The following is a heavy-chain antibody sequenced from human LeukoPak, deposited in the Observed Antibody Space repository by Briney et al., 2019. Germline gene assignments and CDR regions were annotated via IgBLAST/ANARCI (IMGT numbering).Heavy chain of an antibody. D-gene: IGHD4-17*01. CDR2: IDYRGTT. V-gene: IGHV4-39*01. Sequence: KSSETLSLICTVSGGSMINNNYFWDWIRQPPEKGLEWIGSIDYRGTTYYNPSLKSRLTISVDTSKNQFFLNLTSVTAADTAVFYCVRRNTVTTSPTRYDGFDIWGQGTIVTVSS. CDR3: VRRNTVTTSPTRYDGFDI. J-gene: IGHJ3*02. CDR1: GGSMINNNYF.